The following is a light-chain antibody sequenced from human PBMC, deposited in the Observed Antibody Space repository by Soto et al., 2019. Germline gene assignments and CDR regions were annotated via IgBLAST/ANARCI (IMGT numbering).Light chain of an antibody. Sequence: EIVMTQSPATLSVSPGERATLSCRASQSVGSNLAWYQQKPGQAPRLLIYGASTRATGIPARFSGSGSGTEFTLTISSLQSEDFAIYFCQQYNNWPPDRTFGKWTKVEIK. CDR1: QSVGSN. V-gene: IGKV3-15*01. CDR3: QQYNNWPPDRT. CDR2: GAS. J-gene: IGKJ1*01.